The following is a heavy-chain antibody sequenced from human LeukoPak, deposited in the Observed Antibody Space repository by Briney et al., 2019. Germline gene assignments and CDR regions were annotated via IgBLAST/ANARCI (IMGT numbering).Heavy chain of an antibody. CDR3: ARARVVVVNGMDV. V-gene: IGHV4-34*01. Sequence: SETLSLTCAVYGGSFSGYYWSWIRQPPGKGLEWIGEINHSGSTNYNPSHKSRVTISVDTSKNQFSLKLSSVTAADTAVYYCARARVVVVNGMDVWGQGTTVTVSS. D-gene: IGHD2-15*01. CDR1: GGSFSGYY. CDR2: INHSGST. J-gene: IGHJ6*02.